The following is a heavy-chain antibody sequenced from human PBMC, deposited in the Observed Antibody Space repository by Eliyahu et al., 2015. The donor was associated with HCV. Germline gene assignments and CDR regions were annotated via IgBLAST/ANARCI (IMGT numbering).Heavy chain of an antibody. V-gene: IGHV1-2*02. Sequence: QVQLVQSGAEVKKPGASVKVSCKXSGYXXTGYYMXWVRQAPGQGLEWMGWINPNSGGTNYAQKFQGRVTMTRDTSISTAYMELSRLRSDDTAVYYCARDATGWAHAEYFQHWGQGTLVTVSS. J-gene: IGHJ1*01. CDR3: ARDATGWAHAEYFQH. CDR2: INPNSGGT. D-gene: IGHD6-19*01. CDR1: GYXXTGYY.